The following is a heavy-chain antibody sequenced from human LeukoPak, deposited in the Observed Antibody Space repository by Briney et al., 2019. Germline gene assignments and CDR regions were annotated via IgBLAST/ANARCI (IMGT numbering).Heavy chain of an antibody. CDR1: GGSMNNYY. D-gene: IGHD3-16*02. J-gene: IGHJ4*02. V-gene: IGHV4-59*01. CDR2: IYSSGST. Sequence: SETLSLTCTVSGGSMNNYYWSWIRQPPGKGLEWIGFIYSSGSTNQNPSLRSRATISLDTSKNQFSLRLRSVTAADTAVYYCARDRHDYVWGSYRHCFDYWGQGTLVTVSS. CDR3: ARDRHDYVWGSYRHCFDY.